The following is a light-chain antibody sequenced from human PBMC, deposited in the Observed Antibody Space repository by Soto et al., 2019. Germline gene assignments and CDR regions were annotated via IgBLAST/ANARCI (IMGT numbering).Light chain of an antibody. V-gene: IGKV3-15*01. Sequence: EIVMTQSPATLSVSPGERATLSCRASQSVSSNLAWYQQKPGQAPRLLIYDASTRATGIPARFSGSGSGTEYPPTISSLEAENSAGLYWQQCSRDPFNVPFGGGTKVEIK. CDR3: QQCSRDPFNVP. J-gene: IGKJ4*01. CDR2: DAS. CDR1: QSVSSN.